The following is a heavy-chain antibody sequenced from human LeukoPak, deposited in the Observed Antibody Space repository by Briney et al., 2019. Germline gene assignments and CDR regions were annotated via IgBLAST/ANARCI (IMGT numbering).Heavy chain of an antibody. V-gene: IGHV1-18*01. CDR2: ISAYNGNT. J-gene: IGHJ3*02. CDR3: ARAQNYDFWSGYYTENAFDI. D-gene: IGHD3-3*01. Sequence: ASVKVSCKPYGYTFTSYGISWVRQAPGQGLEWMGWISAYNGNTNYAQKLQGRVTMTTDTSTSTAYMELRSLRSDDTAVYYCARAQNYDFWSGYYTENAFDIWGQGTMVTVSS. CDR1: GYTFTSYG.